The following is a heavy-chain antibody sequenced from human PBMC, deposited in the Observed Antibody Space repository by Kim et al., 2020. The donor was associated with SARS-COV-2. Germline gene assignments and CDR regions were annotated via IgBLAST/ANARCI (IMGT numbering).Heavy chain of an antibody. Sequence: SETLSLTCTVSGGSISSYYWSWIRQPPGKGLEWIGYIYYSGSTNYNPCLKSRVTISVDTSKNQFSLKLSSVTAADTAVYYCARDSLTKTYYYGSGSYRYYYYGMDVWGQGTTVTVSS. J-gene: IGHJ6*02. CDR2: IYYSGST. CDR1: GGSISSYY. D-gene: IGHD3-10*01. V-gene: IGHV4-59*13. CDR3: ARDSLTKTYYYGSGSYRYYYYGMDV.